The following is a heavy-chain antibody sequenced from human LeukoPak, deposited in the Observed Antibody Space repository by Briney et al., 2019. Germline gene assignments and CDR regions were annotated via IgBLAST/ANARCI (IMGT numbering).Heavy chain of an antibody. Sequence: GGSLRLSCAASGFTFSSSAMNWVRQSPERGLEWVSAISGTGGSTSYADSLKGRFTISRDNSKNTLYLQMSSLTAEDTAVYYCAKECGRDYDDRAFDIWGQGTMVTVSS. CDR3: AKECGRDYDDRAFDI. CDR1: GFTFSSSA. V-gene: IGHV3-23*01. CDR2: ISGTGGST. J-gene: IGHJ3*02. D-gene: IGHD3-22*01.